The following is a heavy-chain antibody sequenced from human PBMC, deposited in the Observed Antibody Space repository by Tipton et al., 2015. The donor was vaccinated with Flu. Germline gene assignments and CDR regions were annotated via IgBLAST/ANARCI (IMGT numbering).Heavy chain of an antibody. CDR3: ARRDYSNYVSEPKNWFDP. CDR2: IYYTGST. V-gene: IGHV4-59*02. J-gene: IGHJ5*02. D-gene: IGHD4-11*01. CDR1: PGLVSDFF. Sequence: GLVKPSETLSLNCSVSPGLVSDFFWSWIRQPPGKGLEWIGNIYYTGSTNYNPSLESRVTISVDTSKTQFSLRLNSVTAADTAVYYCARRDYSNYVSEPKNWFDPWGQGTLVTVSS.